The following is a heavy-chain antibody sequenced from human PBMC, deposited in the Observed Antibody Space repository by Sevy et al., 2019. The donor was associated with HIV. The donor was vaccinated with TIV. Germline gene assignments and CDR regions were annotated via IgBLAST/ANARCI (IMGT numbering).Heavy chain of an antibody. D-gene: IGHD3-16*01. V-gene: IGHV4-31*03. Sequence: SETLSLTCTISGGSINNGGYYWTWIRQFPGKGLEWIGYIFTSGSTDSNPSLMSRVDISLDSSQRHFTLNLRSVTAADTAVYYCAKGPARGNSWFDSWGQGILVTVSS. CDR3: AKGPARGNSWFDS. CDR1: GGSINNGGYY. J-gene: IGHJ5*01. CDR2: IFTSGST.